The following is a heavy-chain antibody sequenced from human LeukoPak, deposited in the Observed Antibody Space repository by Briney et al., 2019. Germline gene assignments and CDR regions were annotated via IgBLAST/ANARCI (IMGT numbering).Heavy chain of an antibody. V-gene: IGHV1-2*02. Sequence: ASVKVSCKASGYTFTGYYMHWVRQAPGQGLERMGWINPNSGGTNYAQKFQGRVTMTRDTSISTAYMELSRLRSDDTAVYYCAREGSYCSGGSCVAHFDYWGQGTLVTVSS. CDR1: GYTFTGYY. D-gene: IGHD2-15*01. CDR2: INPNSGGT. J-gene: IGHJ4*02. CDR3: AREGSYCSGGSCVAHFDY.